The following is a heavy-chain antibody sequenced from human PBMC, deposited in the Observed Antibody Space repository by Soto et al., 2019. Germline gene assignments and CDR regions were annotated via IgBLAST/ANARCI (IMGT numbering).Heavy chain of an antibody. CDR3: ASHQQASTAFDP. CDR2: IYYSGST. J-gene: IGHJ5*02. Sequence: SETLSLTCTVSGGSISSSYWSWIRQPPGKGLEWIGYIYYSGSTNYNPSLKSRVTISVDTSKNQFSLKMSSVTAADTAVYYCASHQQASTAFDPWGQGTLFTVSS. CDR1: GGSISSSY. V-gene: IGHV4-59*08. D-gene: IGHD6-13*01.